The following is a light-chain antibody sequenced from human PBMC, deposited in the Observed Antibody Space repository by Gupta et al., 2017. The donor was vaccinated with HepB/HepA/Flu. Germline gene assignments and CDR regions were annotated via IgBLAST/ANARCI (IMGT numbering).Light chain of an antibody. V-gene: IGKV1-39*01. CDR2: TTS. Sequence: DIQMTQSPSSLSAAVGDRVTITCRASQTIRTYLHWYQQKPGKAPKRLIYTTSNLQSGVPSRCSGSGSGTDFTLTISSIQPEEFATYYCQQTYSTLGVTFGGGTKVEIK. J-gene: IGKJ4*01. CDR3: QQTYSTLGVT. CDR1: QTIRTY.